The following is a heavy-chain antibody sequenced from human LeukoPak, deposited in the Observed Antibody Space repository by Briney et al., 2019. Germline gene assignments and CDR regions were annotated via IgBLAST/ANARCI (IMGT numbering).Heavy chain of an antibody. D-gene: IGHD6-19*01. CDR1: GGSISSNGYY. V-gene: IGHV4-39*06. J-gene: IGHJ2*01. CDR3: ASNQWPKWYFDL. CDR2: IYYSGST. Sequence: SETLSLTCTVSGGSISSNGYYWGWIRQPPGQGLEWIGSIYYSGSTFDNPSLKSRVTISTDKSRNQLPLKLSSVIAADTAVYYCASNQWPKWYFDLWGRGTLVTVSS.